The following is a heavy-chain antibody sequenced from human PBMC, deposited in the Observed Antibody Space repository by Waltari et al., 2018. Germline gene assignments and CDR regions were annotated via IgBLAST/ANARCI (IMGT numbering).Heavy chain of an antibody. CDR3: ARQTPQWELLPVYYYGMDV. J-gene: IGHJ6*02. V-gene: IGHV4-38-2*01. D-gene: IGHD1-26*01. CDR2: IYHSGST. CDR1: GYSISSGYY. Sequence: QVQLQESGPGLVKPSATLSLTCAVSGYSISSGYYWGWLRQPPGKGLEWIGSIYHSGSTYYNPSLKSRVTISVDTSKNQFSLKLSSVTAADTAVYYCARQTPQWELLPVYYYGMDVWGQGTTVTVSS.